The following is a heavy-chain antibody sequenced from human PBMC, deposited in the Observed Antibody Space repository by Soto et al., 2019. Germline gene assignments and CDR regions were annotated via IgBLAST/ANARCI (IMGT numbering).Heavy chain of an antibody. Sequence: QVQLQQWGAGLLKPSETLSLTCAVYGGSFCGYYWSWIRQPPGKGLEWIGEINHSGSTNYNPSLKSRVTISVDTSKNQFSLKLSSVTAADTAVYYCARGFRTTVTTNYYFDYWGQGTLVTVSS. V-gene: IGHV4-34*01. CDR1: GGSFCGYY. CDR3: ARGFRTTVTTNYYFDY. J-gene: IGHJ4*02. D-gene: IGHD4-17*01. CDR2: INHSGST.